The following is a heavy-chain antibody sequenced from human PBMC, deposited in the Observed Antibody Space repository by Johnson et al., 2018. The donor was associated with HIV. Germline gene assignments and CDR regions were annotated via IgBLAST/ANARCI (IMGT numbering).Heavy chain of an antibody. CDR3: ARKVVAADDAFDI. J-gene: IGHJ3*02. CDR2: ISYDGGNK. V-gene: IGHV3-30*14. Sequence: QMLLVESGGGVVQPGMSLRLSCAATGFTFSSYAMHWVRQAPGKGLEWVAVISYDGGNKYYADSVKGRFTISRDNSKNTLYLQMGSLRAEDMAVYYCARKVVAADDAFDIWGQGTMVTVSS. D-gene: IGHD2-15*01. CDR1: GFTFSSYA.